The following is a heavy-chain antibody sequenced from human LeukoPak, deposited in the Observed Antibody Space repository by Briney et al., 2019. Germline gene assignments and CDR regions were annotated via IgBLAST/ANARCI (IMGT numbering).Heavy chain of an antibody. CDR3: ARDGRYCSGGSCYLLDGGVGYFDY. V-gene: IGHV4-4*02. D-gene: IGHD2-15*01. CDR1: GGSISSSNW. Sequence: SETLSLTCAVSGGSISSSNWWSWVRQPPGKGLEWIGEIYHSGSTNYNPSLKSRVTISVDKSKNQFSLKLSSVTAADTAVYYCARDGRYCSGGSCYLLDGGVGYFDYWGQGTLVTVSS. CDR2: IYHSGST. J-gene: IGHJ4*02.